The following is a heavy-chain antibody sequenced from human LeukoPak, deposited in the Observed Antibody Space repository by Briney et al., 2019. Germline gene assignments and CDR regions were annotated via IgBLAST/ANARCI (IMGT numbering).Heavy chain of an antibody. CDR3: AREWLYSGSYFSGYYMDV. D-gene: IGHD1-26*01. J-gene: IGHJ6*03. CDR1: GFTVSSNY. CDR2: IYSGGST. V-gene: IGHV3-53*01. Sequence: GGSPRLSCAASGFTVSSNYMSWVRQAPGKGLEWVSVIYSGGSTYYADSVKGRLTISRDNSKNTLYLQMNSLRAEDTAVYYCAREWLYSGSYFSGYYMDVWGKGTTVTVSS.